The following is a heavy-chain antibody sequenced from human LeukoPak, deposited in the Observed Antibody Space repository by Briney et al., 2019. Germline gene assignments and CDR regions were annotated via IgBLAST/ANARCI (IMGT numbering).Heavy chain of an antibody. CDR1: GFTFSSYW. D-gene: IGHD5-24*01. J-gene: IGHJ4*02. CDR3: ARSRDGYDDYFDY. Sequence: GGSLRLSCAASGFTFSSYWMSWVRQAPGKGLEWVANIKQDGSEKYYVDSMKGRFTISRDNAKNSLYLQMNSLRAEDTAVYYCARSRDGYDDYFDYWGQGTLVTVSS. CDR2: IKQDGSEK. V-gene: IGHV3-7*01.